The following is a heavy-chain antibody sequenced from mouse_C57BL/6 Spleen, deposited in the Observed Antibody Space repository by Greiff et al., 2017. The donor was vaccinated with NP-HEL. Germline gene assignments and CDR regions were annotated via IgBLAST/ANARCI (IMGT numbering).Heavy chain of an antibody. CDR3: AADGSSYDYFDY. V-gene: IGHV6-3*01. D-gene: IGHD1-1*01. J-gene: IGHJ2*01. Sequence: EVMLVESGGGLVQPGGSMKLSCVASGFTFSNYWMNWVRQSPEKGLEWVAQIRLKSDNYATHYAESVKGRFTISRDDSKSSVYLQMNNLRAEDTGIYYCAADGSSYDYFDYWGQGTTLTVSS. CDR1: GFTFSNYW. CDR2: IRLKSDNYAT.